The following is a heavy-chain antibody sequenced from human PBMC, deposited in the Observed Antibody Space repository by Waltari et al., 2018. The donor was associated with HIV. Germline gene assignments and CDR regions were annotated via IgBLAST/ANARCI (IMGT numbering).Heavy chain of an antibody. Sequence: EVQLVESGGGLVQPGGSLRLSCAASGFTFSSYSMNWVRQAPGKGLEWVSYISSSSRTIYYADSVKGRFTISRDNAKNSLYLQMNSLRAEDTAVYYCARQGAIYCSGGSCYSGYYYYGMDVWGQGTTVTVSS. J-gene: IGHJ6*02. V-gene: IGHV3-48*01. CDR1: GFTFSSYS. CDR3: ARQGAIYCSGGSCYSGYYYYGMDV. CDR2: ISSSSRTI. D-gene: IGHD2-15*01.